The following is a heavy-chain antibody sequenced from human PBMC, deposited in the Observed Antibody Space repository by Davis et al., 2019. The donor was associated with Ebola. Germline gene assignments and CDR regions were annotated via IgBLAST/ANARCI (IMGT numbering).Heavy chain of an antibody. CDR2: INHSGST. CDR3: ARGLDYYDSSSAFDM. CDR1: GGSFSGYY. Sequence: SETLSLTCAVYGGSFSGYYWSWIRQPPGKGLEWIGEINHSGSTNYNPSLKSRVTISVDTSKNQFSLKLNSVTAADTAVYYCARGLDYYDSSSAFDMWGQGTMVTVSS. D-gene: IGHD3-22*01. J-gene: IGHJ3*02. V-gene: IGHV4-34*01.